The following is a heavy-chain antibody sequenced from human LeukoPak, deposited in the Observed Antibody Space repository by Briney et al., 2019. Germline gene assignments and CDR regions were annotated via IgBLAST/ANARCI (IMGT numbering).Heavy chain of an antibody. J-gene: IGHJ4*02. CDR2: INHSGST. Sequence: SETLSLTRAVYGGSFSGYYWSWIRQPPGKGLEWIGEINHSGSTNYNPSLKSRVTISVDTSKNQFSLKLSSVTAADTAVYYCARGFRSADELERRAGGGAYWGQGTLVTVSS. V-gene: IGHV4-34*01. CDR1: GGSFSGYY. D-gene: IGHD1-1*01. CDR3: ARGFRSADELERRAGGGAY.